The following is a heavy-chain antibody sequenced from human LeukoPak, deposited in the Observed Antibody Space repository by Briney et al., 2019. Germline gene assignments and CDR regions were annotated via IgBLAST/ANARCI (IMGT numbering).Heavy chain of an antibody. CDR1: GGSISTYY. CDR2: MYYSGST. CDR3: ARHAYYYDRSGSYEAFDI. V-gene: IGHV4-59*08. Sequence: SETLSLICTVSGGSISTYYWSWIRQPPGKGLEWIGSMYYSGSTNYKPSLKSRVTISVDTSKNQFSLKLSPVTAADTAVYYCARHAYYYDRSGSYEAFDIWGQGTMVTVSS. D-gene: IGHD3-22*01. J-gene: IGHJ3*02.